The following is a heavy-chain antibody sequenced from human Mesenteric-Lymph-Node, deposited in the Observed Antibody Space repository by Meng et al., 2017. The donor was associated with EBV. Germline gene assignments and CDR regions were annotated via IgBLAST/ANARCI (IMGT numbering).Heavy chain of an antibody. CDR1: GYPFTGYV. CDR3: ARDRVASSDILTGHLLLEY. D-gene: IGHD3-9*01. J-gene: IGHJ4*02. Sequence: VDLVQLGRKGKRPVAPRQVSSHTTGYPFTGYVMRWQRQAPGQRLEGTGGINADKANTKYSQKFQDRVTITRDTSANTAYMELSSLGSEDTALYYCARDRVASSDILTGHLLLEYWGQGTLVTVSS. CDR2: INADKANT. V-gene: IGHV1-3*01.